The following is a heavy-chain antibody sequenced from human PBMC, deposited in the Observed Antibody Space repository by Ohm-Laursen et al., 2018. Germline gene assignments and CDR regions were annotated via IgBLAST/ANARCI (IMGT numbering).Heavy chain of an antibody. J-gene: IGHJ5*02. CDR3: AKARSAVVFAASNH. CDR1: GFTFSTYA. V-gene: IGHV3-23*01. CDR2: ISGSGDNT. Sequence: SLRLSCTATGFTFSTYAMNWVRQAPGKGLEWVSSISGSGDNTYYADSVKGRFTISRDSSENTVYFQMNDLRAEDTALYYCAKARSAVVFAASNHWGQGALVIVSS. D-gene: IGHD2-15*01.